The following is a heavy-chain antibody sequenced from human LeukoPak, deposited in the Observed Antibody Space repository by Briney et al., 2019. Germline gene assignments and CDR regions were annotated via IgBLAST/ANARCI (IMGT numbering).Heavy chain of an antibody. CDR2: INPNSGET. Sequence: ASVKVSCKASGYSFTGYYMHWVRQAPGQGLEWMGWINPNSGETYYAQKFQGRVTMTRDTSISTAHMELSRLISDDTAVYYCARGWHYSSGSNYRHYFDYWGQGTLVTVSS. CDR1: GYSFTGYY. J-gene: IGHJ4*02. D-gene: IGHD3-10*01. V-gene: IGHV1-2*02. CDR3: ARGWHYSSGSNYRHYFDY.